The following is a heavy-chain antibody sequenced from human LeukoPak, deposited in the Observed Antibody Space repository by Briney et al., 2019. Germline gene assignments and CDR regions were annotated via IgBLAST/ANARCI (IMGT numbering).Heavy chain of an antibody. V-gene: IGHV4-59*01. CDR3: ARGVRSGSYYDNFDY. D-gene: IGHD1-26*01. Sequence: SETLSLTCTVSGGSISSYYWSWIRQPPGKGLEGIGFIYYSGNTNYNPSLKSRVTISVDTSKNQFSLKLSSVTAADTAVYYCARGVRSGSYYDNFDYWGQGTLVTVSS. CDR1: GGSISSYY. J-gene: IGHJ4*02. CDR2: IYYSGNT.